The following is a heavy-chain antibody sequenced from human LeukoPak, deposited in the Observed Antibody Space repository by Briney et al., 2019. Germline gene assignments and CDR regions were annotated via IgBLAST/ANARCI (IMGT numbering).Heavy chain of an antibody. V-gene: IGHV1-18*01. CDR3: ARDAACSSTSCYSPANWYFDL. CDR2: ISAYNCNT. Sequence: ASVKVSCKASGYTFTSYGISWVRQAPGQGLEWMGWISAYNCNTNYAQKLQGRVTMTTDTSTSTAYMELRSLRSDDTAVYYCARDAACSSTSCYSPANWYFDLWGRGTLVTVSS. CDR1: GYTFTSYG. J-gene: IGHJ2*01. D-gene: IGHD2-2*01.